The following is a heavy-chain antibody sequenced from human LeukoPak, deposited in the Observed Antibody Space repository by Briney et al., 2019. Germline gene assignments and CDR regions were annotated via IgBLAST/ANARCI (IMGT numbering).Heavy chain of an antibody. Sequence: CIGWMTPNSRNTAYAQKFQGRVTMTRKKSISTAYMELSSLRSEDTAVYYCARGSGYYPFDYWGQGTLVTVSS. V-gene: IGHV1-8*01. CDR2: MTPNSRNT. D-gene: IGHD3-22*01. J-gene: IGHJ4*02. CDR3: ARGSGYYPFDY.